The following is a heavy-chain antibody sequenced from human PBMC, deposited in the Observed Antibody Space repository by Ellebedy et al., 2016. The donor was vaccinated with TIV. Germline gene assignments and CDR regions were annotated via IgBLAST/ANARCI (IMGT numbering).Heavy chain of an antibody. J-gene: IGHJ5*02. CDR1: GGSISSSY. D-gene: IGHD3-10*01. CDR2: IYYSGST. V-gene: IGHV4-59*01. CDR3: ARVPTGGSGSMWWFDP. Sequence: MPSETLSLTCTVSGGSISSSYWSCIRQPTGKGLEWIGYIYYSGSTNYTPSLQSLVTISVDTSKNQFSLKLSSVTAADTAVYYCARVPTGGSGSMWWFDPWGQGTLVTVSS.